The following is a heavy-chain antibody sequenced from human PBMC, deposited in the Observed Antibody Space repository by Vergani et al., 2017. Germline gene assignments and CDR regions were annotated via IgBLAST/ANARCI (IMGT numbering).Heavy chain of an antibody. Sequence: QVQLVQSGAEVKKPGSSVKVSCKASGGTFSSYAISWVRQAPGQGLEWMGGIIPIFGTANYAQKFQGRVTITADESTSTDYMELSSLRSEDTAVYYCARGYYGSGSSSRDYYGMDVWGQGTTVTVSS. J-gene: IGHJ6*02. CDR3: ARGYYGSGSSSRDYYGMDV. CDR2: IIPIFGTA. V-gene: IGHV1-69*12. CDR1: GGTFSSYA. D-gene: IGHD3-10*01.